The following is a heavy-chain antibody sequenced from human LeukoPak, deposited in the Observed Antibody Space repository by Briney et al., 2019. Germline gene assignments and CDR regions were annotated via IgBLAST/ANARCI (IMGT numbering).Heavy chain of an antibody. Sequence: GGSLRLSCVASGFGFTNYAMSWVRQAPGKGLEWVSAISDSGDNTYYADSVKGRFTISRDNSDNTLYLQMYSLRAEDTAVYYCAKDRGGSYFDFDYWGRGTLVTVSS. CDR1: GFGFTNYA. CDR2: ISDSGDNT. D-gene: IGHD1-26*01. J-gene: IGHJ4*02. CDR3: AKDRGGSYFDFDY. V-gene: IGHV3-23*01.